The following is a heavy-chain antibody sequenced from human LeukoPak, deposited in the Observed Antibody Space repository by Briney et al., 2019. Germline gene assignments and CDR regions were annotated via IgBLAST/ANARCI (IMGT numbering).Heavy chain of an antibody. CDR2: ISSSSSFI. J-gene: IGHJ4*02. Sequence: GGSLRLSCAASGFTFSTYSMNWVRQAPGKGLEWVSSISSSSSFIYYADSVKGRFTISRDNAKDSLYLQMNSLRAEDTAVYYCARVGEGGSFDYWGQGTLATVSS. CDR1: GFTFSTYS. D-gene: IGHD1-26*01. CDR3: ARVGEGGSFDY. V-gene: IGHV3-21*01.